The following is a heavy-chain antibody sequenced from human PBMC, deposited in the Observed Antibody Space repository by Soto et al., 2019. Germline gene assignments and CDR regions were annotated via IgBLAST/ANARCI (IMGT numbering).Heavy chain of an antibody. Sequence: PGGSLRLSCAASGFTFSSYAMHWVRQAPGKGLEWVAVISYDGSNKYYADSVKGRFTISRDNSKNTLYLQMNSLRAEDTAVYYCARTGHGTVTTWVHYYYGMDVWGQGTTVTVSS. CDR3: ARTGHGTVTTWVHYYYGMDV. CDR2: ISYDGSNK. D-gene: IGHD4-4*01. J-gene: IGHJ6*02. V-gene: IGHV3-30-3*01. CDR1: GFTFSSYA.